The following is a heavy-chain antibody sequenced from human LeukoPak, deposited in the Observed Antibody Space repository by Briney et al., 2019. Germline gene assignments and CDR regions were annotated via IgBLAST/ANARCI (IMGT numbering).Heavy chain of an antibody. J-gene: IGHJ4*02. CDR3: ASLPFWSGYYPLDY. D-gene: IGHD3-3*01. CDR2: ISSSSSYI. CDR1: GFTFSSYS. Sequence: GGPLRLPCAASGFTFSSYSMNWVRQAPGKGLEWVSSISSSSSYIYYADPVKGRFTISRHNDKNSLYLQMNSLRAEDTAVYYCASLPFWSGYYPLDYWGQGTLVTVSS. V-gene: IGHV3-21*01.